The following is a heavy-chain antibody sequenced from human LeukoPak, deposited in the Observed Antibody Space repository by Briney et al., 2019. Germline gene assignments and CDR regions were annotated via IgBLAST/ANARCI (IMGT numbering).Heavy chain of an antibody. Sequence: PGGSLRLSCAASGFSFSSYGMHWVRQAPGKGLEWVAFIRYDGTNKYYADSVKGRFTISRDNSKNTLYLQMNSLRAEDTAMYYCARSVLSIYYYYYYMDVWGKGTTVTVSS. D-gene: IGHD2-2*01. J-gene: IGHJ6*03. CDR1: GFSFSSYG. V-gene: IGHV3-30*02. CDR2: IRYDGTNK. CDR3: ARSVLSIYYYYYYMDV.